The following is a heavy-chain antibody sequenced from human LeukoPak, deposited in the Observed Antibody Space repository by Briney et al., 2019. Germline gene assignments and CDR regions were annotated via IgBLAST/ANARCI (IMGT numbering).Heavy chain of an antibody. D-gene: IGHD2-15*01. CDR2: TYYRSKWYN. CDR3: ARERIDAFDI. J-gene: IGHJ3*02. V-gene: IGHV6-1*01. CDR1: GDSVSSISAA. Sequence: SQSLSLTCAISGDSVSSISAAWNWDRQSPSIDLEWLGRTYYRSKWYNDYAVSVKSRITMNPDTSKNQLSLQLNSVTPEDTAVYYCARERIDAFDIWGQGTMVIVSS.